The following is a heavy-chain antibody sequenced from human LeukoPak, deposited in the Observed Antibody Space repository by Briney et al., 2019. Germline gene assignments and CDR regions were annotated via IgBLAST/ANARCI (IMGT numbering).Heavy chain of an antibody. CDR3: AKSSGDSSSWYSYYYYYMDV. J-gene: IGHJ6*03. CDR2: ITSSGAAT. D-gene: IGHD6-13*01. V-gene: IGHV3-23*01. CDR1: GFTFSSYA. Sequence: GGSLRLSCAASGFTFSSYAMSWVRQAPGKGLEWVSSITSSGAATYYADSVKGRFTISRDNSDNTLYLQMNSLRAEDTAVYYCAKSSGDSSSWYSYYYYYMDVWGKGTTVTVSS.